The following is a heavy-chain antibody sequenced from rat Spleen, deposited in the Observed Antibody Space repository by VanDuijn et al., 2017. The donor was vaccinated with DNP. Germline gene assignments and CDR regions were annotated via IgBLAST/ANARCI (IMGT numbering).Heavy chain of an antibody. CDR2: ISYSGST. V-gene: IGHV3-1*01. Sequence: EVQLQESGPGLVKPSQSLSLTCSVTGYSITRNYWGWIRKFPGNKMEWIGHISYSGSTSYNPSLKIRISITRDTSKNQFFLQLNSVTTEDTATYYCARQPTGMDYWGQGVMVIVSS. D-gene: IGHD1-7*01. CDR3: ARQPTGMDY. J-gene: IGHJ2*01. CDR1: GYSITRNY.